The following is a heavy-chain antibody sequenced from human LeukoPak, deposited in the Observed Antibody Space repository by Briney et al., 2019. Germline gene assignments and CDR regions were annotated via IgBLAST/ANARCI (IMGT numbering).Heavy chain of an antibody. D-gene: IGHD5-12*01. CDR2: IYTNGNI. CDR1: GGSIDNNY. V-gene: IGHV4-4*07. CDR3: ARVATTIAAWVFDY. Sequence: SETLSLTCTVSGGSIDNNYWSWIRQPAGKGLEWIGRIYTNGNISYNSSLKSRVTMSVDTSKNQFSLKLSSVTAADTAVYYCARVATTIAAWVFDYWGQGTLVTVSS. J-gene: IGHJ4*02.